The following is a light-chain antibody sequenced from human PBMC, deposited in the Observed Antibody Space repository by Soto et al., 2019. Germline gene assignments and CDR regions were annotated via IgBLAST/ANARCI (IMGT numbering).Light chain of an antibody. CDR3: QQYNNYPT. J-gene: IGKJ1*01. CDR2: DAS. V-gene: IGKV1-5*01. CDR1: QSISSW. Sequence: DIQMTQSPSTLSASVGDRVTITCRASQSISSWLAWYQQKPGKAPKLLIYDASSLERGVPSRFSGSGSGTEFPLTISSLQPDDFATYYCQQYNNYPTFGQGTKVEIK.